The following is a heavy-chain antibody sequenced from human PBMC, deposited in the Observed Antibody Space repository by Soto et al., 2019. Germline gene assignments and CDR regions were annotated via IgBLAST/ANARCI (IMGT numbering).Heavy chain of an antibody. CDR3: ARLGFLEWLSRNWFDS. V-gene: IGHV4-39*01. Sequence: SETLSLTCTVSGGSISSSSYYWGWIRQPPGKGLEWIGSIYYSGSTYYNPSLKSRVTISVDTSKTQFSLKLSSVTAADTAVYYCARLGFLEWLSRNWFDSRGQGTLVTVSS. D-gene: IGHD3-3*01. J-gene: IGHJ5*01. CDR2: IYYSGST. CDR1: GGSISSSSYY.